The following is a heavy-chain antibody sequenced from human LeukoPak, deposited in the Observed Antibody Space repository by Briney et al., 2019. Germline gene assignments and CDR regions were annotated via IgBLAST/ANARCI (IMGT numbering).Heavy chain of an antibody. CDR3: ARDGLSAFDI. J-gene: IGHJ3*02. CDR2: IFHSGST. CDR1: GGSISSNNW. V-gene: IGHV4-4*02. Sequence: PSGTLSLTCVVSGGSISSNNWWSWVRQPPGKGLEWIGEIFHSGSTNYNPSLKSRVTISVDTSKNQFSLKLSSVTAADTAVYYCARDGLSAFDIWGQGTMVTVSS.